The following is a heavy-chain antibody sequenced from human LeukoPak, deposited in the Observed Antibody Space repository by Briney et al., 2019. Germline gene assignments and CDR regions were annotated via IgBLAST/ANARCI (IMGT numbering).Heavy chain of an antibody. CDR1: GGSISSYY. J-gene: IGHJ4*02. CDR2: IYYSGST. D-gene: IGHD3-22*01. CDR3: ARSVSHYDSSEWLF. Sequence: SETLSLTCTVSGGSISSYYWSWIRQPPGKGLEWIGYIYYSGSTNYNPSLKSRVTISVDTSKNQFSLKLSSVTAADTAVYYCARSVSHYDSSEWLFWGQGTLVTVSS. V-gene: IGHV4-59*01.